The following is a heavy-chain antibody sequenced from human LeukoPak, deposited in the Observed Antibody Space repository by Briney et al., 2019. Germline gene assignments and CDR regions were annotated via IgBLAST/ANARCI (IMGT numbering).Heavy chain of an antibody. CDR2: NYYSGST. Sequence: PSETLSLTCTVSGGSISSYYWSWIRQPPGKGLEWIGYNYYSGSTNYNPSLKSRVTISVDTSKNQFSLKLSSVTAADTAVYYCARVGNSNYFDYWGQGTLVTVSS. CDR3: ARVGNSNYFDY. V-gene: IGHV4-59*01. CDR1: GGSISSYY. J-gene: IGHJ4*02. D-gene: IGHD6-13*01.